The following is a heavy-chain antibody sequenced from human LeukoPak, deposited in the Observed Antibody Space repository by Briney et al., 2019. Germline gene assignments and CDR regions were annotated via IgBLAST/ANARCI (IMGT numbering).Heavy chain of an antibody. CDR1: EFSFSSYW. J-gene: IGHJ4*02. Sequence: GGSLRLSCAASEFSFSSYWMHWVRQAPGKGLVWVSRISGDGRSTSYADSVKGRFTMSRDNAKNTMYLQMNSLRAEDTAVYYCAREDHSNYNYWGQGTLVTVSS. CDR3: AREDHSNYNY. V-gene: IGHV3-74*01. D-gene: IGHD4-11*01. CDR2: ISGDGRST.